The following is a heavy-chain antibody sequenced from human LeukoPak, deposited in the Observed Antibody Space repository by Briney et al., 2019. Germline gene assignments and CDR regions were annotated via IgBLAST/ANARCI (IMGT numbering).Heavy chain of an antibody. CDR1: GFTFSTYA. Sequence: GGSLRLSCTASGFTFSTYAMSWVRQAPGRGLEWVSALSGSGVYTYYADSVKGRFTISRDNSENTLYLQMNSLRAEDTAIYYCAKGWEYSSGFGYWGQGTLVTVSS. CDR2: LSGSGVYT. J-gene: IGHJ4*02. V-gene: IGHV3-23*01. D-gene: IGHD6-19*01. CDR3: AKGWEYSSGFGY.